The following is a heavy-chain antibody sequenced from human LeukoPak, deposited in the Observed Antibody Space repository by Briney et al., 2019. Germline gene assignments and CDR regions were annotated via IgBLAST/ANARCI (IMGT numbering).Heavy chain of an antibody. V-gene: IGHV3-30-3*01. Sequence: GGSLRLSCAASGFTFSSYAMHWVRQAPGKGLEWVAVISYDGSNKYYADSVKGRFTISRDNSKNTLYLQMNSLRAEDTAVYYCARSIVPAAIIGRGIAAAGTDYWGQGTLVTVSS. CDR2: ISYDGSNK. CDR3: ARSIVPAAIIGRGIAAAGTDY. CDR1: GFTFSSYA. D-gene: IGHD6-13*01. J-gene: IGHJ4*02.